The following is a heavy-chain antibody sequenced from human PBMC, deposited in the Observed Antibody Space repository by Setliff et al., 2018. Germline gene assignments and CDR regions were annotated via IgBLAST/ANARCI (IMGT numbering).Heavy chain of an antibody. Sequence: SETLSLTCTVYGASFSDYYWGWIRQPPGKGLEWIAEINHSGSTNYNPSLKSRVTISVDTSKNQFSLKLSSVTAADTAVYFCARDNTMVGATDYWGLGTLVTVSS. D-gene: IGHD1-26*01. CDR3: ARDNTMVGATDY. V-gene: IGHV4-34*01. CDR2: INHSGST. J-gene: IGHJ4*02. CDR1: GASFSDYY.